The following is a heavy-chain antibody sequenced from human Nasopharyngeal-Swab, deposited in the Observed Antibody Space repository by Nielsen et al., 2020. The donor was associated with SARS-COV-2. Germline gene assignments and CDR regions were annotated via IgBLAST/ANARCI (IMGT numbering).Heavy chain of an antibody. CDR2: IKQDGSEK. D-gene: IGHD4-23*01. Sequence: SCAASGFTFSSYWMSCVRQAPGKGLEWVANIKQDGSEKYYVDSVKGRFPISRDNAKNSLYLQMNSLRAEDTAVYYCARGSGGNSFRWVLGKTPAYYFDYWGQGTLVTVSS. CDR3: ARGSGGNSFRWVLGKTPAYYFDY. J-gene: IGHJ4*02. V-gene: IGHV3-7*01. CDR1: GFTFSSYW.